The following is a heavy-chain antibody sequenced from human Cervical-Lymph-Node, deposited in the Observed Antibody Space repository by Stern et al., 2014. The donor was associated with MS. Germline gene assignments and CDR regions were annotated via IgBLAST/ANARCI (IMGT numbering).Heavy chain of an antibody. Sequence: QVQLVESGAEVKKPGASVKVSCKASGYTFTSYYMHWVRQAPGHGLEWMGIINPSGGSTRYAQKFQGRVTVTRDTSTSTVYMELSSRRSEDTAVYYCAREVAGHRLGMMDVWGQGTTVTVSS. J-gene: IGHJ6*02. V-gene: IGHV1-46*01. CDR3: AREVAGHRLGMMDV. CDR1: GYTFTSYY. D-gene: IGHD6-19*01. CDR2: INPSGGST.